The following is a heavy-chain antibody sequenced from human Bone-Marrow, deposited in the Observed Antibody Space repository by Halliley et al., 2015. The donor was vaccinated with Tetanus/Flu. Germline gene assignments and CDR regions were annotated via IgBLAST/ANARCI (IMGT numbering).Heavy chain of an antibody. J-gene: IGHJ3*02. V-gene: IGHV4-61*03. CDR3: ARGIGVVPAVKNDAFDI. Sequence: GYIYHSGSTNYNPSLKRRVTISLDRSKKHFSLKLSSVTAADTAVYYCARGIGVVPAVKNDAFDIWGQGTMVTVSS. CDR2: IYHSGST. D-gene: IGHD2-2*01.